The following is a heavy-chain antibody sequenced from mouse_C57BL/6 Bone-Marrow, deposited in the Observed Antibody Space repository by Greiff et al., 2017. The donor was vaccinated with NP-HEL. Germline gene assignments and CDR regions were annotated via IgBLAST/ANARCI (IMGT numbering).Heavy chain of an antibody. CDR1: GYTFTNYW. CDR2: IYPGGGYT. V-gene: IGHV1-63*01. J-gene: IGHJ2*01. D-gene: IGHD1-1*01. CDR3: ARTTTVVAFDY. Sequence: VMLVESGAELVRPGTSVKMSCKASGYTFTNYWIGWAKQRPGHGLEWIGDIYPGGGYTNYNRKFKGKATMTADKSSSTAYMQFSSLTSEDSAIYYCARTTTVVAFDYWGQGTTLTVSS.